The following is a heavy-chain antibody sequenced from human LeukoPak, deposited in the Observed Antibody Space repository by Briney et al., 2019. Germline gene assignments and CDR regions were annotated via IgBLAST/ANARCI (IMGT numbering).Heavy chain of an antibody. CDR3: AKALGPIWYYGMDV. J-gene: IGHJ6*02. V-gene: IGHV3-30*18. CDR1: GFTFSSYG. D-gene: IGHD1-26*01. CDR2: ISYDGSNK. Sequence: HPGGSLRLSCAASGFTFSSYGMHWVRQAPGKGLEWVAVISYDGSNKYYADSVKGRFTISRDNSKNTLYLQMNSLRTEDTAVYYCAKALGPIWYYGMDVWGQGTTVTVSS.